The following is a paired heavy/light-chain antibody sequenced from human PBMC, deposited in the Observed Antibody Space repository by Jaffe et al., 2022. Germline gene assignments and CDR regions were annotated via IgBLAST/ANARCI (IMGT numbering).Heavy chain of an antibody. CDR3: ARDEPSAGPAFDY. CDR2: MSSDGVRI. CDR1: GFTFSTYW. J-gene: IGHJ4*02. Sequence: DVQLVESGGGLVQPGGSLRLSCAASGFTFSTYWMNWVRQAPGKGLVWVSRMSSDGVRITYADSVKGRFTISRDNAKDTLYLQMNSLRPEDTAVYYCARDEPSAGPAFDYWGQGTLVTVSS. D-gene: IGHD6-13*01. V-gene: IGHV3-74*01.
Light chain of an antibody. Sequence: QSALTQPRSVSGSPGQSVTISCTGTSSDVGAYNYVSWYQQHPEKAPKLMIYDVNKRPSGVPDRFSGSKSGNTASLTISGLQAEDEADYYCSSYVGSNSLTFGGGTKVTVL. CDR3: SSYVGSNSLT. CDR1: SSDVGAYNY. CDR2: DVN. V-gene: IGLV2-11*01. J-gene: IGLJ2*01.